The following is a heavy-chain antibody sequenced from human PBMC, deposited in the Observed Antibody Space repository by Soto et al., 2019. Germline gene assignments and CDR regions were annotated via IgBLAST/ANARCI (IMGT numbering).Heavy chain of an antibody. D-gene: IGHD2-2*01. CDR3: ATIYCSSTSCYGNSDFDY. CDR1: VFTFSSYA. J-gene: IGHJ4*02. CDR2: ISYDGSNK. V-gene: IGHV3-30-3*01. Sequence: GSLRLSCAASVFTFSSYAMHWVRQAPGKGLEWVAVISYDGSNKYYADSVKGRFTISRDNSKNTLYLQMNSLRAEDTAVYYCATIYCSSTSCYGNSDFDYWGQGTLVTVSS.